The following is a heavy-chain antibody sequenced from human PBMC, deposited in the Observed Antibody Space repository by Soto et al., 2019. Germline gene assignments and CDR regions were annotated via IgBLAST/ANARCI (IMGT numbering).Heavy chain of an antibody. CDR2: IYHSGNT. CDR3: ARDSRTGCSSTDCYMS. V-gene: IGHV4-4*02. D-gene: IGHD2-2*01. Sequence: PWEPLSVTCGVAGDSISSGAWWSWVRQSPGKGLQWIGEIYHSGNTRNNPSLKSRVTMSVDKSNNQFSLNLMSVTAADTATYYCARDSRTGCSSTDCYMSWGRGILVTVSS. CDR1: GDSISSGAW. J-gene: IGHJ5*02.